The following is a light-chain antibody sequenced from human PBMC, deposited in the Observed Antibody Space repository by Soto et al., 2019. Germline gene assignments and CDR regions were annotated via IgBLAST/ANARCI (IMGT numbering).Light chain of an antibody. V-gene: IGKV2-24*01. Sequence: DVVMTQTPLSSPVTLGQPASLSCRSSQSLAHSDGNTYLSWLQQRPGQPPRLLIYKVSNRLSGVPARFSASGAETDFTLKISRVEAEDVGLYYCIQATHFPRTVGQGTKVDIK. CDR3: IQATHFPRT. J-gene: IGKJ1*01. CDR2: KVS. CDR1: QSLAHSDGNTY.